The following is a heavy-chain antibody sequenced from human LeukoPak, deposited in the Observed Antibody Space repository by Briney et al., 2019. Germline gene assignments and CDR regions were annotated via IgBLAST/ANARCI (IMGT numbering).Heavy chain of an antibody. Sequence: ASVEVSCKASGGTFSSYAISWVRQAPGQGLEWMGWINPNSGDTNYAQKFQGRVTMTRDTSISTAYMDLSRLRSDDTAVYYCARDLAMITFGGIIPPGYWGQGTLVTVSS. CDR1: GGTFSSYA. CDR2: INPNSGDT. CDR3: ARDLAMITFGGIIPPGY. D-gene: IGHD3-16*02. V-gene: IGHV1-2*02. J-gene: IGHJ4*02.